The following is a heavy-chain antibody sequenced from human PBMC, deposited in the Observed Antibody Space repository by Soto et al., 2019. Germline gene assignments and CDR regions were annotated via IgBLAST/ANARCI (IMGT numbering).Heavy chain of an antibody. J-gene: IGHJ4*02. CDR2: MNPNSGNT. CDR3: ARDTAMALPDA. V-gene: IGHV1-8*01. CDR1: GYTFTSYD. Sequence: ASVKVSCKASGYTFTSYDINWVRQATGQGLEWMGWMNPNSGNTGYAQKFQGRVTMTTDTSTSTAYMELRSLRSDDTAVYYCARDTAMALPDAWGQGTLVTVSS. D-gene: IGHD5-18*01.